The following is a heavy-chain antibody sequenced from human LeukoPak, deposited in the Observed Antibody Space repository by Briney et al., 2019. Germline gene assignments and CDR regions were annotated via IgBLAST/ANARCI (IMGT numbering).Heavy chain of an antibody. CDR2: ISSGSDTL. CDR3: ARDPARLPRYYMDV. J-gene: IGHJ6*03. CDR1: GFNFSLYS. Sequence: GGSLRLSCAASGFNFSLYSMNWVRQAPGKGLEWISYISSGSDTLYYAEAVKGRFTVSRDNAKNSLYLQMNSLRAEDSAMYYCARDPARLPRYYMDVWGKGTTVTVSS. V-gene: IGHV3-48*01.